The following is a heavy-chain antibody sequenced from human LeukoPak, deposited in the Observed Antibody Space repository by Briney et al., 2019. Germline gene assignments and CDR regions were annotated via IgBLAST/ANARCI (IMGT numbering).Heavy chain of an antibody. CDR1: GYTFTSYY. J-gene: IGHJ3*02. CDR2: INPSGGST. CDR3: AREGSAGRGHDAFDI. V-gene: IGHV1-46*01. Sequence: ASVKVSCKASGYTFTSYYMHWVRQAPGQGLEWMGIINPSGGSTSYAQKFQGRVTMTRDTSTSTVYMELSSLRSEDTAVYYCAREGSAGRGHDAFDIWGQGTMVTVSS. D-gene: IGHD6-13*01.